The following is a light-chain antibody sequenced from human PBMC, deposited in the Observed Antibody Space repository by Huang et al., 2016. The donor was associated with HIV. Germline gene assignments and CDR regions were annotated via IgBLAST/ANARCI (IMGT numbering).Light chain of an antibody. CDR1: KNIRRN. CDR3: QQYSNWPLVT. CDR2: GAS. J-gene: IGKJ4*01. V-gene: IGKV3-15*01. Sequence: EKVMTQSPTTLSLSPGEKATLSCRASKNIRRNLTWYQHKRGQAPRLLISGASTRATSVPTRFSASGSGTDFTLTISSLQSEDFVVYFCQQYSNWPLVTFGGGTKVEIK.